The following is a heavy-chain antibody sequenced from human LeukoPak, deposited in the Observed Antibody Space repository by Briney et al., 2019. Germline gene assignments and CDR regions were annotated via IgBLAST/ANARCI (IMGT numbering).Heavy chain of an antibody. D-gene: IGHD3-10*01. CDR1: GFTFSSYG. V-gene: IGHV3-23*01. Sequence: GGSLRLSCAASGFTFSSYGMSWVRQAPGKGLEWVSAISGSGGSTYYADSVKGRFTISRDNSKNTLYLQMNSLRAEDTAVYYCARAAMVRGVIPYYFDYWGQGTLVTVSS. CDR2: ISGSGGST. CDR3: ARAAMVRGVIPYYFDY. J-gene: IGHJ4*02.